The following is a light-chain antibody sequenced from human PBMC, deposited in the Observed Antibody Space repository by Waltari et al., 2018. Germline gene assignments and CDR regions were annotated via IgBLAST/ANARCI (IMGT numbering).Light chain of an antibody. CDR1: QDINSW. J-gene: IGKJ5*01. Sequence: DIQMTQSPSSVSASVGDRVTITCRASQDINSWLVWYQQKPGKAPKVLIYAASSSQYGVPSRFSGTRSGTDFTLTISSLQPEDFATYYCQQAHSFPLTFGQGTRLDIK. V-gene: IGKV1-12*01. CDR2: AAS. CDR3: QQAHSFPLT.